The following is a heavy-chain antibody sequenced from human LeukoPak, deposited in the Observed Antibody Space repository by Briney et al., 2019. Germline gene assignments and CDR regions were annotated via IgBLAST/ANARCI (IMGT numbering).Heavy chain of an antibody. J-gene: IGHJ5*02. CDR2: IYYSGST. CDR3: ARDYTIHSSSWYHWFDP. V-gene: IGHV4-31*03. D-gene: IGHD6-13*01. Sequence: SETLSLTCTVSGGSISSGGYYWSWIRQHPGKGLEWIAYIYYSGSTYYNPSLKSRVTISVDTSKNQFSLKLSSVTAADTAVYYCARDYTIHSSSWYHWFDPWGQGTLVTVSS. CDR1: GGSISSGGYY.